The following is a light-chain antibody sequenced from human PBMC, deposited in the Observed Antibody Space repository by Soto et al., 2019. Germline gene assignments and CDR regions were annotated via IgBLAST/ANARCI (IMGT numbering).Light chain of an antibody. Sequence: QPRSTLYLSPGERATLSCRASQSVGNNYLAWYQQKPGQAPRFLIYDASSRATGIPDRFSGSGSGTDFTLTISRLEPEDFAVYYCQQYGSTPLTFGGGTKV. CDR3: QQYGSTPLT. V-gene: IGKV3-20*01. CDR1: QSVGNNY. J-gene: IGKJ4*01. CDR2: DAS.